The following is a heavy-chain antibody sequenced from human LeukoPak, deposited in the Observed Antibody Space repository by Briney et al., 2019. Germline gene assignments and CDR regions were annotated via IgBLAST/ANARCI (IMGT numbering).Heavy chain of an antibody. CDR2: ISSDEINE. J-gene: IGHJ5*01. V-gene: IGHV3-30*18. D-gene: IGHD5-24*01. Sequence: GRSLRLSCAASGFSFRSYGMHWVRQAPGKGLEWVAVISSDEINEYYTDSVKGRFTISRDNSKNTLYLQINSLRGEDTAVYYCAKGESITSAWFDSWGQGTLVTVSS. CDR1: GFSFRSYG. CDR3: AKGESITSAWFDS.